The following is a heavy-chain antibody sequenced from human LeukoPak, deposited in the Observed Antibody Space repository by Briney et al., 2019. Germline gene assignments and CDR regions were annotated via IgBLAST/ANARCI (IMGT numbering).Heavy chain of an antibody. CDR2: SGST. CDR1: GYSISSGYY. CDR3: ASPRGDDSGGYYTWYFHH. V-gene: IGHV4-38-2*02. D-gene: IGHD3-22*01. J-gene: IGHJ1*01. Sequence: SETLSLTCTVSGYSISSGYYWGWIRQPPGKGLEWIGSGSTYYNPYTSKNQFSLKLSSVTAADTAVYFCASPRGDDSGGYYTWYFHHWGQGILVTVSS.